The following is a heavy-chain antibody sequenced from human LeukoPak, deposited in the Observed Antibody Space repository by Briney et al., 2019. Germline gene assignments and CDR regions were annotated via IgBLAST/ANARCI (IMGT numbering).Heavy chain of an antibody. J-gene: IGHJ4*02. CDR1: GGSFGGYY. CDR3: ARGGMSSPFDY. Sequence: PSETLSLTCAVYGGSFGGYYWSWIRQPPGKGLEWIGEINHSGSTNYNPSLKSRVTISVDTSKNQFSLKLSSVTAADTAVYYCARGGMSSPFDYWGQGTLVTVSS. CDR2: INHSGST. V-gene: IGHV4-34*01. D-gene: IGHD2-2*01.